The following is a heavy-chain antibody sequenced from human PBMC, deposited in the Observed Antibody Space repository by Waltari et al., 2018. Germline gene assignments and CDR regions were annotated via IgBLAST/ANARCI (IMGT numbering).Heavy chain of an antibody. CDR2: VDPEDGET. Sequence: EVQLVQSGAEVKKPGATVKISCKASGYTFTDYYMHWVQQAPGKGLEWMGRVDPEDGETINAEKCQGRVTITADTSTDTAYMELSSLGSEDTAVYYCATAQEQWLAKYAFDIWGQGTMVTVSS. D-gene: IGHD6-19*01. V-gene: IGHV1-69-2*01. J-gene: IGHJ3*02. CDR3: ATAQEQWLAKYAFDI. CDR1: GYTFTDYY.